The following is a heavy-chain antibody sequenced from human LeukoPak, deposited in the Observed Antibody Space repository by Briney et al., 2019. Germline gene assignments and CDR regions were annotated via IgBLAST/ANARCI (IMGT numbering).Heavy chain of an antibody. V-gene: IGHV3-30-3*01. D-gene: IGHD2-2*01. CDR3: AREYCSSTSCYGAPDY. Sequence: GGSLRLSCAASGFTFSSYAMHWVRQAPGKGLEWVAVISYDGSNKYYADSVKGRFTISRDNSKNTLYLQMNSLRAEDTAVYYCAREYCSSTSCYGAPDYWGQGTLVTVSS. J-gene: IGHJ4*02. CDR2: ISYDGSNK. CDR1: GFTFSSYA.